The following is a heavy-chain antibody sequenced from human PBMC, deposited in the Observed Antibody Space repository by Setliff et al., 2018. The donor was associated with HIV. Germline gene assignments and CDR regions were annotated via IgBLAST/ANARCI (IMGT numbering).Heavy chain of an antibody. D-gene: IGHD1-26*01. CDR3: AKSIVAAVDANDAFDI. CDR2: IGGSGGNT. CDR1: GVSSSNFA. J-gene: IGHJ3*02. V-gene: IGHV3-23*01. Sequence: PGGSLRLSCTVSGVSSSNFAMTWVRRAPGKGLEWVSIIGGSGGNTFSADSLKGRFSISRDNSKNTVYLQMNSLRADDSGVYYCAKSIVAAVDANDAFDIWGQGTMVTVSS.